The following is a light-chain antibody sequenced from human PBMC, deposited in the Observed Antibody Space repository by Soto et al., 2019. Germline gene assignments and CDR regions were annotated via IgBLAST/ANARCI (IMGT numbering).Light chain of an antibody. CDR2: DVT. J-gene: IGLJ1*01. CDR1: STDVGGYNS. CDR3: CSYTNINTNV. Sequence: QSALTQPASMSGSPGHSITISCTGSSTDVGGYNSVSWYQQHPGKAPKLIIYDVTHRPSGVSDRFAGSKSGNTVSLTISGLQAEDEADYYCCSYTNINTNVFGSGPKLTVL. V-gene: IGLV2-14*03.